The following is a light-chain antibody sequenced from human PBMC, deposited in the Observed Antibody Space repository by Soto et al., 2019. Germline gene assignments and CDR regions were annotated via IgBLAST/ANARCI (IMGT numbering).Light chain of an antibody. V-gene: IGLV2-8*01. Sequence: QSALTQPASVSGSPGQSITISCTGTSGDIGSYTYVSWYQQHPGKAPKVMIYDVSKRPSGVPDRFSGSKSGNTASLTVSALQAEDEADYYCSSYTDRNNLVFGTGTKLTVL. J-gene: IGLJ1*01. CDR2: DVS. CDR1: SGDIGSYTY. CDR3: SSYTDRNNLV.